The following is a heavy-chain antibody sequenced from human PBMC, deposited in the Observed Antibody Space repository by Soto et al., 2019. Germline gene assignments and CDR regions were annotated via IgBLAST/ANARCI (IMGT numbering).Heavy chain of an antibody. CDR2: IIPILGIA. CDR1: GGTFSSYT. D-gene: IGHD3-3*01. Sequence: ASVKVSCKASGGTFSSYTISWVRQAPGQGLEWMGRIIPILGIANYAQKFQGRVTITTDTSASTAYMELSSLRSEDTAVYYCAIDRVGISIFGVFIIIRHYFDYWGQGTLVTVSS. V-gene: IGHV1-69*04. J-gene: IGHJ4*02. CDR3: AIDRVGISIFGVFIIIRHYFDY.